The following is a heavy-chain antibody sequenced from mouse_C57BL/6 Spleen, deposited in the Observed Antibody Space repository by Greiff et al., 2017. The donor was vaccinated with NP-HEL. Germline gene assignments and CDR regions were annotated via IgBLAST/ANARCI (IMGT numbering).Heavy chain of an antibody. CDR3: ARGELGFAY. J-gene: IGHJ3*01. V-gene: IGHV1-4*01. CDR2: INPSSGYT. Sequence: VHLVESGAELARPGASVKMSCKASGYTFTSYTMHWVKQRPGQGLEWIGYINPSSGYTKYNQKFKDKATLTADKSSSTAYMQLSSLTSEDSAVYYCARGELGFAYWGQGTLVTVSA. CDR1: GYTFTSYT.